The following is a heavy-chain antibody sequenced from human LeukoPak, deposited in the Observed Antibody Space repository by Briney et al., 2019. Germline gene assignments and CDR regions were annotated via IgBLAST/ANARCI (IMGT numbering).Heavy chain of an antibody. Sequence: SETLSLTCAVYGGSFSGYCWGWIRQPPGKGLEWIGEVDHSGGSIYTPSLKSRVTISVDTSKTQFSLKLSSVTAADTAVYYCATSPLDYWGQGTLVTVSS. CDR2: VDHSGGS. CDR1: GGSFSGYC. J-gene: IGHJ4*02. CDR3: ATSPLDY. V-gene: IGHV4-34*01.